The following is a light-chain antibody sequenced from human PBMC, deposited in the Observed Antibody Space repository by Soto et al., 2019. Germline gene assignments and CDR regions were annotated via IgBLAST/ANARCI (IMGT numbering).Light chain of an antibody. CDR1: QDVSSN. Sequence: EMVVTQSPATLSVSPGERATLSCRASQDVSSNLAWYQQKPDQAPSLLIYGASARATGTPARFSGSGSGTEFTLTISSLQSEDYAVYFCQQYIRWPLTFGGGTKVDIK. CDR2: GAS. J-gene: IGKJ4*01. CDR3: QQYIRWPLT. V-gene: IGKV3-15*01.